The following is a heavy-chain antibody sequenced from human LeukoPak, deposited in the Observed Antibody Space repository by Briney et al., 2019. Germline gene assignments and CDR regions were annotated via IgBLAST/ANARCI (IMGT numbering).Heavy chain of an antibody. Sequence: SGGSLRLSCAASGFTFSSYVMSWVRQAPGKGLEWVSAISGSGDSTYYADSVKGRFTISRDNSKNTLYLQMNSLRAEDTAVYFCAKDRRRTTVTMYDYWGQGTLVTVSS. CDR2: ISGSGDST. CDR1: GFTFSSYV. D-gene: IGHD4-17*01. V-gene: IGHV3-23*01. CDR3: AKDRRRTTVTMYDY. J-gene: IGHJ4*02.